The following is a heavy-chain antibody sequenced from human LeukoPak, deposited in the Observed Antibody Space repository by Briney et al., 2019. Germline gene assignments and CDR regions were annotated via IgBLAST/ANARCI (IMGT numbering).Heavy chain of an antibody. J-gene: IGHJ4*02. Sequence: GESLKISCQGSGYSFTSYWIAWVRQMPGKGLEWMRIIYPGDSDSRYSPSFQGQVTISADKSITTAYLQWRSLKASDTAMYYCARHGRYRNGWLFDYWGQGTVVTVSS. CDR2: IYPGDSDS. V-gene: IGHV5-51*01. D-gene: IGHD6-19*01. CDR1: GYSFTSYW. CDR3: ARHGRYRNGWLFDY.